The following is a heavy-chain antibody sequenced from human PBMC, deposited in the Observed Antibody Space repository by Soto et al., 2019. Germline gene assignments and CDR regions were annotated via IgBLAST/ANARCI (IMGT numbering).Heavy chain of an antibody. CDR1: GNSVSSNSAP. Sequence: SHTLSPTCAIYGNSVSSNSAPWNWNRQSPSRGLEWLGRTYYRSKWYNDYAVSVKSRITINPDTSKNQFSLQLNSVTAADTAVYYCARDKITGLFDYWGQGTLVTVSS. D-gene: IGHD2-8*02. J-gene: IGHJ4*02. CDR3: ARDKITGLFDY. V-gene: IGHV6-1*01. CDR2: TYYRSKWYN.